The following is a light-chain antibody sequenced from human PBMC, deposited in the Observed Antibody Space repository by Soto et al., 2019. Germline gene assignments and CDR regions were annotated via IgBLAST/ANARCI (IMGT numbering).Light chain of an antibody. V-gene: IGLV2-14*01. CDR2: DVS. CDR1: SSDVGGYNY. J-gene: IGLJ2*01. Sequence: QSALTQPASVSGSPGQSITISCTGTSSDVGGYNYVSWYQQHPGKAPELMIYDVSNRPSGVSNRFSGSKSGNTASLTISGLQAEDEDDYYCSSYTSSSTYVVFGGGTKLTVL. CDR3: SSYTSSSTYVV.